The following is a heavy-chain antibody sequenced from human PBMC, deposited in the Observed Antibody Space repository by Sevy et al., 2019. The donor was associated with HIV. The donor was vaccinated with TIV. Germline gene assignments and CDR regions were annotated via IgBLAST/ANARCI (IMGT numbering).Heavy chain of an antibody. D-gene: IGHD3-22*01. CDR3: ARAYDSPYNWFDP. CDR2: INPNSGGT. Sequence: ASVKVSCKASGYTFTGYYMHWVRQAPGQGLEWMGWINPNSGGTNYAQKFQRRVTMTRDTSISTAYMELSRLRSDDTAVYYCARAYDSPYNWFDPWGQGTLVTVSS. J-gene: IGHJ5*02. V-gene: IGHV1-2*02. CDR1: GYTFTGYY.